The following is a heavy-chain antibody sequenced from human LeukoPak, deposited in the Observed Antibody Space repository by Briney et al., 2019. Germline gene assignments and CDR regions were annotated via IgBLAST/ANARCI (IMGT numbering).Heavy chain of an antibody. CDR3: ASHLYSAMLDAFDI. CDR1: GGSISTNNYY. Sequence: SETLSFTCSVSGGSISTNNYYWGWIRQPPGKGLEWIGNLFYSGSTYYNPSLKSRVSISVDTSKNQFSLKLSSVTAADTAVYYCASHLYSAMLDAFDIWGQGTMVTVSS. D-gene: IGHD2-15*01. CDR2: LFYSGST. V-gene: IGHV4-39*07. J-gene: IGHJ3*02.